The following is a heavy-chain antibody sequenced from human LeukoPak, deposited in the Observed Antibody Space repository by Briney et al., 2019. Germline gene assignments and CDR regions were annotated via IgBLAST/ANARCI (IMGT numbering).Heavy chain of an antibody. CDR2: ISGSGGST. D-gene: IGHD3-3*01. Sequence: PGGSLRLSCAASRFTFSNYAMSWVRQAPGKGLEWVSAISGSGGSTYYADSVKGRFTISRDNSKNTLYLQMNSLRAEDTAVYYCAVHYDFWSGPFDYWGQGTLVTVSS. J-gene: IGHJ4*02. V-gene: IGHV3-23*01. CDR3: AVHYDFWSGPFDY. CDR1: RFTFSNYA.